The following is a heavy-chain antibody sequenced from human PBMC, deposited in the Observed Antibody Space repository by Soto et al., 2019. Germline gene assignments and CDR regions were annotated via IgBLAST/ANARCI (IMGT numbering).Heavy chain of an antibody. J-gene: IGHJ6*02. Sequence: SETLSLTCAVSGGSISSSNWWSWVRQPPGKGLEWIGEIYHSGSTNYNPSLKSRVTISVDKSKTQFSLKLSSVTAADTAVYYCARDRGDLYCSSTSCYTRGYYYYGMDVWGQGTTVTVSS. CDR1: GGSISSSNW. CDR3: ARDRGDLYCSSTSCYTRGYYYYGMDV. D-gene: IGHD2-2*02. V-gene: IGHV4-4*02. CDR2: IYHSGST.